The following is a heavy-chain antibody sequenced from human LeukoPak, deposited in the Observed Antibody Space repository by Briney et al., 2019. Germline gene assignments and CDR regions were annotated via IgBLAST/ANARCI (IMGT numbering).Heavy chain of an antibody. D-gene: IGHD4/OR15-4a*01. CDR1: GGSISNYY. CDR3: AGVANYRSGERLDY. Sequence: SETLSLTCTVSGGSISNYYWSWIRQPAGKGLEWIGRIYNSGSTNYNPSLKSRVTMSVGTSKNQFSLKLRSVTAADTAVAYGAGVANYRSGERLDYWGQGTLVTVSS. CDR2: IYNSGST. J-gene: IGHJ4*02. V-gene: IGHV4-4*07.